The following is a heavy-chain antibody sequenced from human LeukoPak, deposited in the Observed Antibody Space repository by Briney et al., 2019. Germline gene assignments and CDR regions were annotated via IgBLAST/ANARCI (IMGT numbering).Heavy chain of an antibody. CDR3: ARRYIVGATFDY. CDR1: GGSISSSNYY. Sequence: PSETLSLTCTVSGGSISSSNYYWGWIRQPPGKGLEWIGSIYYSGSTYYNPSLKSRVTISVDTSKNQFSLKPSSVTAADTAVYYCARRYIVGATFDYWGQGTLVTVSS. J-gene: IGHJ4*02. V-gene: IGHV4-39*01. CDR2: IYYSGST. D-gene: IGHD1-26*01.